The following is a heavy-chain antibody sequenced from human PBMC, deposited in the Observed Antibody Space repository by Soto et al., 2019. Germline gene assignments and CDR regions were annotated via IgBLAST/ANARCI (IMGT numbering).Heavy chain of an antibody. D-gene: IGHD2-21*02. CDR1: GGSISSNNYY. CDR3: ASTVVVRGDVFDI. CDR2: IYYSGST. J-gene: IGHJ3*02. Sequence: QMQLQESGPGLVKPSETVSLTCTVSGGSISSNNYYWGWIRQPPGKGLEWIGNIYYSGSTYYNPSLKSRVTISVDTSTHQVSLKLSSVTAADPAVYYCASTVVVRGDVFDIWGQGTMVTVS. V-gene: IGHV4-39*01.